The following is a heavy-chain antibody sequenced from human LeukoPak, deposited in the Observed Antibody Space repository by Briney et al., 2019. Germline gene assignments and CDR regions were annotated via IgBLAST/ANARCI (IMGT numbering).Heavy chain of an antibody. J-gene: IGHJ4*02. D-gene: IGHD1-26*01. CDR3: ATDLRTSSGSYGLSDY. V-gene: IGHV1-24*01. CDR1: GYTLTELS. CDR2: FDPEDGET. Sequence: ASVKVSCKVSGYTLTELSMHWVQQAPGKGLEWMGGFDPEDGETIYAQKFQGRVTMTEDTSTDTAYMELSSLRSEDTAVYYCATDLRTSSGSYGLSDYWGQGTLVTVSS.